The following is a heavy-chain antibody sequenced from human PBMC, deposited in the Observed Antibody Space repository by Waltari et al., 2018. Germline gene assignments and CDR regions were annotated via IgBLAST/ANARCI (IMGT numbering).Heavy chain of an antibody. D-gene: IGHD5-12*01. V-gene: IGHV4-34*01. J-gene: IGHJ5*02. CDR3: ARGSSGSDPRGSSYNWFDP. CDR2: INHSGST. CDR1: GGSFSGYY. Sequence: QVQLQQWGAGLLKPSETLSLTCAVYGGSFSGYYWSWIRQPPGKGLEWIGEINHSGSTNYNPSLKRRVPISVDTSKTQFSLKLSSVPAADTAVDYCARGSSGSDPRGSSYNWFDPWGQGTLVTVSS.